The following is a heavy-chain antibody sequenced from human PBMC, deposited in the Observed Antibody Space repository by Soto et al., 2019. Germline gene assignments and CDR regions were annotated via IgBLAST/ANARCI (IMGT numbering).Heavy chain of an antibody. Sequence: QVQLVESGGGVVQPGRSLRLSCAASGFTFSSYGMHWVRQAPGKGLEWVAVISYDGNNKYYADSVKGRFTISRDNSKNTLYLQMNSLRAEDTAVYYCAKGDLETGYSYGNAFDIWGQGTMVTVSS. CDR3: AKGDLETGYSYGNAFDI. V-gene: IGHV3-30*18. CDR1: GFTFSSYG. J-gene: IGHJ3*02. D-gene: IGHD5-18*01. CDR2: ISYDGNNK.